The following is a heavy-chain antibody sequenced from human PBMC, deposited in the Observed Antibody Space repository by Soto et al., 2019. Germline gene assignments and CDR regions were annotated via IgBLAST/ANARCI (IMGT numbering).Heavy chain of an antibody. CDR3: ARARPQYFGYGMDV. Sequence: QVQLQESGPGLVKPSETLSLTCAVSGYSISSGYYWGWIRQPPGKGLEWIGSIYHSGSTYYNPSLKSRVTISVDTSKNQFSLKLSSVTAADTAVYYCARARPQYFGYGMDVWGQGTTVTVSS. D-gene: IGHD2-2*01. CDR1: GYSISSGYY. CDR2: IYHSGST. V-gene: IGHV4-38-2*01. J-gene: IGHJ6*02.